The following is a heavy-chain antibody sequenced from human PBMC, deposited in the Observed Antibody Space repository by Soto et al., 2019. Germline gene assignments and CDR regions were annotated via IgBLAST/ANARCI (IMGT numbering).Heavy chain of an antibody. Sequence: SETLSLTCAVSGDSISSGGYSWSWIRQPPGKGLEWIGYIYHSGSASYNPSLKSRVTISVDTSKNQFSLKLSSVTAADTAVYYCAIGSGWYGPYYYYGMDVWGQGTTVTVSS. CDR3: AIGSGWYGPYYYYGMDV. J-gene: IGHJ6*02. D-gene: IGHD6-19*01. V-gene: IGHV4-30-2*01. CDR1: GDSISSGGYS. CDR2: IYHSGSA.